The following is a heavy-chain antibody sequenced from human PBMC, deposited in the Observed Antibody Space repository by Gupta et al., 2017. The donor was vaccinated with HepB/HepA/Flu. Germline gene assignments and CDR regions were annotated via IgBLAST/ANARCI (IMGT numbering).Heavy chain of an antibody. J-gene: IGHJ5*02. V-gene: IGHV3-33*01. Sequence: QVQLVESGGGVVQPGRSLRLSCAASGFTFSSYGLNWVRQAPGKGLEWVAVIWYDGSNKYYADSVKGRFTISRDNSKNTLYLQMNSLRAEDTAVYYCARAGITGTGDWFDPWGQGTLVTVSS. CDR2: IWYDGSNK. CDR3: ARAGITGTGDWFDP. D-gene: IGHD1-7*01. CDR1: GFTFSSYG.